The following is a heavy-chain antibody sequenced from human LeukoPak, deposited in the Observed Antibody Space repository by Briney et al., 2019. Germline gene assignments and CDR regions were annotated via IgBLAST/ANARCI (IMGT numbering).Heavy chain of an antibody. V-gene: IGHV3-48*03. CDR3: ARGLVVAATPPYSYYGMDV. CDR1: GFTFSTYE. J-gene: IGHJ6*04. D-gene: IGHD2-15*01. CDR2: ISSSGSSI. Sequence: GGSLRLSCAASGFTFSTYEMNWVRQAPGKGLEWLSYISSSGSSIYSADSVKGRFTISRDNAKNSLYLQMNSLRAEDTAVYYCARGLVVAATPPYSYYGMDVWGKGTTVTVSP.